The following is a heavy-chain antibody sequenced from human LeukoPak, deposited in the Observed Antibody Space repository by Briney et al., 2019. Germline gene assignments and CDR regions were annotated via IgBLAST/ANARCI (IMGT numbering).Heavy chain of an antibody. J-gene: IGHJ3*02. CDR2: INNDASST. CDR1: GFTFSSYW. D-gene: IGHD7-27*01. CDR3: ASVTVLGKRNAFDN. Sequence: GGSLRLSCAASGFTFSSYWMHWVRQAPGKGLVWVSRINNDASSTNYADSVKGRLTMSRDNAKNTLYLQMNSLRTEDTAVYYCASVTVLGKRNAFDNWGQGIMVTVSS. V-gene: IGHV3-74*01.